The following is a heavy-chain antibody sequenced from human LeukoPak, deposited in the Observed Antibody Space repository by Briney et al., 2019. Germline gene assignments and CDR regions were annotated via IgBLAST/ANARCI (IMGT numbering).Heavy chain of an antibody. Sequence: ASVKVSCKASGYTFTSYDINWVRQATGQGLEWMGWMNPNSGNTGYAQKLQGRVTITRNTSISTAYMELSSLRSEDTAVYYCARGRITIFGVIGVYWGQGTLVTVSS. CDR2: MNPNSGNT. D-gene: IGHD3-3*01. V-gene: IGHV1-8*03. J-gene: IGHJ4*02. CDR1: GYTFTSYD. CDR3: ARGRITIFGVIGVY.